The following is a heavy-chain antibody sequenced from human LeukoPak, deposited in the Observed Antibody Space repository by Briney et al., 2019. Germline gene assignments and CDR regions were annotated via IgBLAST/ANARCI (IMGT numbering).Heavy chain of an antibody. CDR1: EFTFSNAW. J-gene: IGHJ4*02. V-gene: IGHV3-15*01. D-gene: IGHD3-9*01. Sequence: GGSLRLSCAASEFTFSNAWMSWVRQAPGKGPEWVGRIKSKTDGGTTDYAAPVKGRFTISRDDSKNTLYLQMNSLKTEDTAVYYCTTRLRYFDWTIYDFDYWGQGTLVTVSS. CDR3: TTRLRYFDWTIYDFDY. CDR2: IKSKTDGGTT.